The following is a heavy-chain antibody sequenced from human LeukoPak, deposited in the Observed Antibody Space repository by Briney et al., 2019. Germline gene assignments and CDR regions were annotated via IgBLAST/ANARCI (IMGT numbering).Heavy chain of an antibody. D-gene: IGHD3-10*01. Sequence: GGSLRLSCAASGFTFSDYYMSWIRQAPGKGLEWVSYISSSSTTIYYTDPVKGRFTISRDNAKNSLYLQMNSLRAEDTAVYYCVRDEPITMVRGVIDYWGQGTLVTVSS. CDR2: ISSSSTTI. V-gene: IGHV3-11*01. CDR1: GFTFSDYY. J-gene: IGHJ4*02. CDR3: VRDEPITMVRGVIDY.